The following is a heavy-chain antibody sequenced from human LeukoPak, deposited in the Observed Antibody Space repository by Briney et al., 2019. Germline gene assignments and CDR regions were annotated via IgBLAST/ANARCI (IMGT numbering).Heavy chain of an antibody. CDR3: ARGSFSGFPAVNVTGVQGAFDI. D-gene: IGHD2-21*02. Sequence: GSLRLSCAVSQFTFSDHYMSWIRQAPGKGLEWLSSISSKGDHTNYADSVKGRFTISRDNGKKSLFLHMNNLRAEDTAVYFCARGSFSGFPAVNVTGVQGAFDIWGQGTVVSVSS. J-gene: IGHJ3*02. V-gene: IGHV3-11*05. CDR2: ISSKGDHT. CDR1: QFTFSDHY.